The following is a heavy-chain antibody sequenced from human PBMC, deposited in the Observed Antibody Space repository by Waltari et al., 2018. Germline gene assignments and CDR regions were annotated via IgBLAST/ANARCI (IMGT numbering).Heavy chain of an antibody. CDR2: ISTSSSYI. D-gene: IGHD2-15*01. J-gene: IGHJ4*02. V-gene: IGHV3-21*01. Sequence: EVQLVESGGGLVKPGGSLRLSCAAAGFAFSSYSMNWVRQAPGKGLDWVSSISTSSSYIYYADSVKGRFTISRDNTKNSLYLQMNSLRAEDTAVYYCARGRFCSGGSCHHYFDYWGQGTLVTVSS. CDR3: ARGRFCSGGSCHHYFDY. CDR1: GFAFSSYS.